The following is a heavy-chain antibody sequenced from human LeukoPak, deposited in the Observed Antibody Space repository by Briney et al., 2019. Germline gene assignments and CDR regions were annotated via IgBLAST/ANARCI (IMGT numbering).Heavy chain of an antibody. Sequence: PSETLSLTCTVSGASISSYYWSWIRQPPGKGLEWIGYIYYSGSTNYNPSLKSRVTISVDTSKNQFSLKLTSVTAADTAEYYCARHSSGRDNWGQGTLVTVSS. J-gene: IGHJ4*02. CDR1: GASISSYY. CDR2: IYYSGST. V-gene: IGHV4-59*01. CDR3: ARHSSGRDN. D-gene: IGHD1-14*01.